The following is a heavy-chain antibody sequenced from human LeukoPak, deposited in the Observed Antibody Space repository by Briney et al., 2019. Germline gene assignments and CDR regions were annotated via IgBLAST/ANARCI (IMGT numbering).Heavy chain of an antibody. D-gene: IGHD3-22*01. J-gene: IGHJ4*02. CDR1: GGSISSSNW. Sequence: SGTLSLTCAVSGGSISSSNWWSWVRQPPGKGLEWIGEIYHSGSTNYNPSLKSRVTISVDKSKNQFSLKLSSVTAADTVVYYCARVAYYYDSSGYLDYWGQGTLVTVSS. V-gene: IGHV4-4*02. CDR3: ARVAYYYDSSGYLDY. CDR2: IYHSGST.